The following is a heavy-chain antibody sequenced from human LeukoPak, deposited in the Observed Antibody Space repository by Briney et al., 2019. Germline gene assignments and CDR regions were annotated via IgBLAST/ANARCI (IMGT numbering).Heavy chain of an antibody. CDR2: IWYDGSNK. V-gene: IGHV3-33*01. Sequence: GGSLRLSCAASGFTFSSYGMHWVRQAPGKGLEWVAVIWYDGSNKYYADSVKGRFTISRDNTKNTLYLQMNSLRAEDTAVYYCARDRGLYSSSSLDYWGQGTLVTASS. CDR3: ARDRGLYSSSSLDY. J-gene: IGHJ4*02. CDR1: GFTFSSYG. D-gene: IGHD6-6*01.